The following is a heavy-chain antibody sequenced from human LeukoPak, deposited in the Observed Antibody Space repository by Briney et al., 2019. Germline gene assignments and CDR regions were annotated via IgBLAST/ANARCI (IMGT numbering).Heavy chain of an antibody. J-gene: IGHJ4*02. V-gene: IGHV4-61*05. CDR1: GGSISSSSYY. D-gene: IGHD3-3*01. CDR2: IYYSGST. CDR3: ARVLSGYIDY. Sequence: ASETLSLTCTVSGGSISSSSYYWGWIRQPPGKGLEWIGYIYYSGSTNYNPSLKSRVTISVDTSKNQFSLKLSSVTAADTAVYYCARVLSGYIDYWGQGTLVTVSS.